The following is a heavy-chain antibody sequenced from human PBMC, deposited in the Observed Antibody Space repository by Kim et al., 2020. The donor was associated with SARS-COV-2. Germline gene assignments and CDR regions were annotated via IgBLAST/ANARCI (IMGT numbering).Heavy chain of an antibody. J-gene: IGHJ5*01. Sequence: GSEKYYVDSVKGRFTISRDNAMHSLYLQMDSLRVEDTAMYYCAREVVGFDSWGQGTLVTVSS. V-gene: IGHV3-7*03. D-gene: IGHD2-2*01. CDR2: GSEK. CDR3: AREVVGFDS.